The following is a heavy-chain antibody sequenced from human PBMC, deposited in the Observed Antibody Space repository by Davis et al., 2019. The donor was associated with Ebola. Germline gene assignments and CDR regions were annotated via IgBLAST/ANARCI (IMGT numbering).Heavy chain of an antibody. V-gene: IGHV3-23*01. CDR3: AKDKNYDFWSGYPHDAFDI. J-gene: IGHJ3*02. D-gene: IGHD3-3*01. Sequence: GESLKISCAASGCTFSSYAMSWVRQAPEKGLEWVSAISGSGGSTYYADSVKGRFTISRDNSKNTLYLQMNSLGAEDTAIYYCAKDKNYDFWSGYPHDAFDIWGQGTMVTVSS. CDR2: ISGSGGST. CDR1: GCTFSSYA.